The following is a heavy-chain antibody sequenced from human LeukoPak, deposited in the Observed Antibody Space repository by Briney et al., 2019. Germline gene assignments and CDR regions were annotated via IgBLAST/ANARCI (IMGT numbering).Heavy chain of an antibody. CDR2: LSWNSGDI. CDR1: GFTFDDYA. J-gene: IGHJ3*02. D-gene: IGHD6-19*01. CDR3: VKGTGYSSGSAFDI. V-gene: IGHV3-9*01. Sequence: GGSLRLSCAASGFTFDDYAMHWARQAPGKGLEWVSGLSWNSGDIGYVDSVKGRFIISRDNAKNALYLQMNSLRAEDTALYYCVKGTGYSSGSAFDIWGQGTMVAVSS.